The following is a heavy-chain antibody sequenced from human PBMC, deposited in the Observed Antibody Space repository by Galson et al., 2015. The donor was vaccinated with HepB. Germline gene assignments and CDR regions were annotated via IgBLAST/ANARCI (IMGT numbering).Heavy chain of an antibody. Sequence: SLRLSCAASGFTFSSYGMHWVRQAPGKGLEWVAVIWNDGSNKYYADSVKGRFTISRDNSKNTLYLQMNSLRAEDTAVYYCAREGGRSLGSATVTTPEYYFDYWGQGTLVTVSS. J-gene: IGHJ4*02. CDR1: GFTFSSYG. CDR3: AREGGRSLGSATVTTPEYYFDY. D-gene: IGHD4-17*01. V-gene: IGHV3-33*01. CDR2: IWNDGSNK.